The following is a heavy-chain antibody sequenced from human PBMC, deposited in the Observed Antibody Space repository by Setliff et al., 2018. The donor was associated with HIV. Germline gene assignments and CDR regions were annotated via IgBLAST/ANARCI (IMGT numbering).Heavy chain of an antibody. V-gene: IGHV3-23*01. Sequence: GGSLRLSCEASGFTFNNHAMTWVRQAPGKGLEWVSAIGRTPGTIYYADSVKGRFAISRDNSMNTLSLQMNSLRAEDTAVYYCGIRISISVIWTFDFWGQGMLVTVSS. D-gene: IGHD3-3*01. J-gene: IGHJ4*02. CDR2: IGRTPGTI. CDR3: GIRISISVIWTFDF. CDR1: GFTFNNHA.